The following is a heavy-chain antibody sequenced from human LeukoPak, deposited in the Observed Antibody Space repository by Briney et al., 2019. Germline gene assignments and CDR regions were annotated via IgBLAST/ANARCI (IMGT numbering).Heavy chain of an antibody. CDR2: YSGSGGST. V-gene: IGHV3-23*01. J-gene: IGHJ4*02. CDR3: ARVMGDSSGYYQIAFDY. CDR1: GFTFSSYD. D-gene: IGHD3-22*01. Sequence: GGSLGLSCAASGFTFSSYDMSWVRQAPGKGLEWVSGYSGSGGSTYYADSVKGRFTSSRDNSKNTLYLQMNSLRAEDTAVYYCARVMGDSSGYYQIAFDYWGQGTLVTV.